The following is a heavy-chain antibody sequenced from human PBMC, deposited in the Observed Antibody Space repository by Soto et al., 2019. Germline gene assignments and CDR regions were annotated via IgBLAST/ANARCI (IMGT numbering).Heavy chain of an antibody. CDR1: GFTFSGSA. Sequence: EVQLVESGGGLVPPGGSLKLSCAASGFTFSGSAMPWVRQASWKGMEWVGRIRSNAYSYATAYAASVKSRFTISRDTSKNTAYLQMHSLKTEDTAVYYCTRWIQPAPNFDCWGQGTLVTVSS. CDR3: TRWIQPAPNFDC. CDR2: IRSNAYSYAT. J-gene: IGHJ4*02. V-gene: IGHV3-73*01. D-gene: IGHD5-18*01.